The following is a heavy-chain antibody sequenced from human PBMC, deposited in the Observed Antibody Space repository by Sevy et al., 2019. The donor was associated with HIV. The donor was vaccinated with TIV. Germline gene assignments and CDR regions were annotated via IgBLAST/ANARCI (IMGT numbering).Heavy chain of an antibody. V-gene: IGHV3-15*01. CDR3: TTDLGFYSSK. J-gene: IGHJ4*02. CDR1: GITFSSAW. D-gene: IGHD4-4*01. Sequence: GESLKISCAASGITFSSAWMSWVRLVPGKGLEWLGRIKSETDSGAADYAAAVKGRFTISRDDSKETLYLQLNSLKTEDTAVYYCTTDLGFYSSKWGQGTLVTVSS. CDR2: IKSETDSGAA.